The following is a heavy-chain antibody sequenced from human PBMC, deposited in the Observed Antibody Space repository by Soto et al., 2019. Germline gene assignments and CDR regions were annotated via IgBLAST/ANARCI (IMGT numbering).Heavy chain of an antibody. Sequence: PGGSLRLSCAASGFTFSDYYMSWIRQAPGKGLEWVSYISSSSSYTNYADSVKGRFTISRDNAKNSLYLQMNSLRAEDTAVYYCARGGAIYGGNRLPDYWGQGTLVTVSS. V-gene: IGHV3-11*06. CDR1: GFTFSDYY. CDR3: ARGGAIYGGNRLPDY. J-gene: IGHJ4*02. CDR2: ISSSSSYT. D-gene: IGHD4-17*01.